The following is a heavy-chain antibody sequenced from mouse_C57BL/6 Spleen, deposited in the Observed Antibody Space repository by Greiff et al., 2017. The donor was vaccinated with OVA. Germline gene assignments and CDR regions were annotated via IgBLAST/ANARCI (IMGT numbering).Heavy chain of an antibody. Sequence: QVQLKQSGPELVKPGASVKISCKASGYAFSSSWMNWVKQRPGKGLEWIGRIYPGDGDTNYNGKFKGKATLTADKSSSTAYMQLSSLTSEDSAVYFCARSPGTPTSYWGQGTTLTVSS. CDR2: IYPGDGDT. CDR1: GYAFSSSW. V-gene: IGHV1-82*01. CDR3: ARSPGTPTSY. J-gene: IGHJ2*01. D-gene: IGHD4-1*01.